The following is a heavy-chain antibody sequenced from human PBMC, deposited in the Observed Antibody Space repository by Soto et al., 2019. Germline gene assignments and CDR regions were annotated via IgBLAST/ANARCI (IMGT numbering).Heavy chain of an antibody. J-gene: IGHJ4*02. CDR2: IYYSGST. CDR1: GASISTYY. CDR3: AREAAVRLLFDY. V-gene: IGHV4-59*12. Sequence: SETLSLTCTVSGASISTYYLSWIRQPPGKGLEWIGYIYYSGSTYYNPSLKSRVTISVDTSKNQFSLKLSSVTAADTAVYYCAREAAVRLLFDYWGQGTLVTVSS. D-gene: IGHD6-13*01.